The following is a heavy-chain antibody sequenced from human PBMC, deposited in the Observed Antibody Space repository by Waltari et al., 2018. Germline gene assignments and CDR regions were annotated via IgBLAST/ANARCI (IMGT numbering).Heavy chain of an antibody. CDR1: GGTFSSYA. Sequence: QVQLVQSGAEVKKPGSSVKVSCKASGGTFSSYAISWVRQAPGQGLEWMGGIIPIFGTANYAQKFQGIVTITTDESTSTAYMELSSLRSEDTAVYYCARSLLYYDSSGYPIRVDAFDIWGQGTMVTVSS. V-gene: IGHV1-69*05. J-gene: IGHJ3*02. CDR2: IIPIFGTA. CDR3: ARSLLYYDSSGYPIRVDAFDI. D-gene: IGHD3-22*01.